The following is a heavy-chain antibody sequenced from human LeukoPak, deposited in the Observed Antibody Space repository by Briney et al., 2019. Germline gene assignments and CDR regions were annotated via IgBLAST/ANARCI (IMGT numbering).Heavy chain of an antibody. J-gene: IGHJ5*02. V-gene: IGHV4-34*01. CDR2: INHSGST. D-gene: IGHD6-19*01. Sequence: PSEILSLTCAVYGGSFSGYYWSWIRQPPGKGLEWIGEINHSGSTNYNPSLKSRVTISVDTSKNQFSLKLSSVTAADTAVYYCARGGSGWYKNWFDPWGQGTLVTVSS. CDR3: ARGGSGWYKNWFDP. CDR1: GGSFSGYY.